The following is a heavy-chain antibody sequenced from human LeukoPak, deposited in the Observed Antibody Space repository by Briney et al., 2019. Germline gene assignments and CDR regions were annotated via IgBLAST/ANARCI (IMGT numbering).Heavy chain of an antibody. Sequence: GGSLRLSCAASGFAFSSHAMCWVRQAPGKGLEWVSSIDISGGSTYYADSAEGRFTISRDNAKNSLYLQMNSLRDEDTAVYYCARAYVTRLDYWGQGTLVTVSS. CDR2: IDISGGST. CDR1: GFAFSSHA. V-gene: IGHV3-23*01. D-gene: IGHD3-16*01. CDR3: ARAYVTRLDY. J-gene: IGHJ4*02.